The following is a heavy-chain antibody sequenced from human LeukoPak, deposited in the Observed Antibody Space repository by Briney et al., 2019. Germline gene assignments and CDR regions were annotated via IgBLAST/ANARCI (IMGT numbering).Heavy chain of an antibody. CDR1: GGTFSSYA. CDR2: ISAYNGNT. Sequence: GASVKVSCKASGGTFSSYAISWVRQAPGQGLEWMGWISAYNGNTNYAQKLQGRVTMTTDTSTSTAYMELRSLRSDDTAVYYCARVRYYDSSGLFDAFDIWGQGTMVTVSS. CDR3: ARVRYYDSSGLFDAFDI. V-gene: IGHV1-18*01. D-gene: IGHD3-22*01. J-gene: IGHJ3*02.